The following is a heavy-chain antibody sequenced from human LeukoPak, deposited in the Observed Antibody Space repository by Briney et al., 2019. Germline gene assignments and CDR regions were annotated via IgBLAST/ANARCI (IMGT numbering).Heavy chain of an antibody. CDR3: ARGRSGYCSTTSCYTSAFDI. J-gene: IGHJ3*02. V-gene: IGHV3-21*01. CDR1: GFTFSTYS. Sequence: GRSLRLSCAASGFTFSTYSMSWVRQAPGKGLEWVSSIGSGGTYVYYADSVKGRFTISRDNAKNSLYLQMNSLRAEDTAVYYCARGRSGYCSTTSCYTSAFDIWGQGTMVTVSS. D-gene: IGHD2-2*02. CDR2: IGSGGTYV.